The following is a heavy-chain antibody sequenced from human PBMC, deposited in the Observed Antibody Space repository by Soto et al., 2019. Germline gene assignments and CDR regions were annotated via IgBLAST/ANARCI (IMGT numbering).Heavy chain of an antibody. CDR3: TRDQGGSYDSLFDP. J-gene: IGHJ5*02. Sequence: EVQIVESGGGLVQPGGSLRLSCNFTFSMYSMDWVRQAPGKGLEWVASISSGGVYIKYADSVKGRFTISRDNAKNSVSLQMNSLRVDDTALYFCTRDQGGSYDSLFDPWGQGTLVTVSS. D-gene: IGHD1-26*01. CDR1: FTFSMYS. V-gene: IGHV3-21*02. CDR2: ISSGGVYI.